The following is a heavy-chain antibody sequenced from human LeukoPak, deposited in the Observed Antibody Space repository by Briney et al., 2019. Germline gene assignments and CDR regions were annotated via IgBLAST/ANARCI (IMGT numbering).Heavy chain of an antibody. CDR1: GYTFTGYY. Sequence: ASVKLSCKASGYTFTGYYMNWVRQAPGQGLEWMGWMNLNSGGTKYAQKFQGRVTMTRDTSISTAYMELSRLRSDDTAVYYCARASRSEYVFDYLDYWGQGSLVTVSS. V-gene: IGHV1-2*02. CDR3: ARASRSEYVFDYLDY. CDR2: MNLNSGGT. D-gene: IGHD3-16*01. J-gene: IGHJ4*02.